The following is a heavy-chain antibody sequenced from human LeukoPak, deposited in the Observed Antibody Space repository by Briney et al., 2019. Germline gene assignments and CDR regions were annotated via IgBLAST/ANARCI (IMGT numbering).Heavy chain of an antibody. Sequence: SETLSLTCAVYGGSFSDYYWSWIRQPPGKGLEWIGEVNHSGRTNYNYNPTLKSRVTISADTSKNQFSLKLSSVTAADTAVYYCARDYCSDSSCHDSWFDPWGQGILVTVSS. CDR3: ARDYCSDSSCHDSWFDP. CDR1: GGSFSDYY. D-gene: IGHD2-15*01. J-gene: IGHJ5*02. V-gene: IGHV4-34*01. CDR2: VNHSGRTNY.